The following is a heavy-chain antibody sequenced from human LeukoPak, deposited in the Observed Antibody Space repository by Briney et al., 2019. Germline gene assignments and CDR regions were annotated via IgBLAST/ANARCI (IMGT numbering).Heavy chain of an antibody. CDR3: ARDFPQAGLRGVRGDFDY. V-gene: IGHV1-2*02. CDR2: INPNSGGT. Sequence: ASVKVSCKASGYTFTGYYMHWVRQAPGQGLEWMGWINPNSGGTNYAQKFQGRVTMTRDTSISTAYMELSGLRSDDTAVFYCARDFPQAGLRGVRGDFDYWGQGTLVTVSS. J-gene: IGHJ4*02. CDR1: GYTFTGYY. D-gene: IGHD2-8*02.